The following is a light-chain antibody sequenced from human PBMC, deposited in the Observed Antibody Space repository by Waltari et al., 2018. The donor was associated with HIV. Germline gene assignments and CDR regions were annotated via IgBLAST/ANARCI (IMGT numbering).Light chain of an antibody. CDR2: SAS. Sequence: EIVMTQSPATLSVSPGERAILSCRASQSVSSNLAWYQQKPGQAPRLLIYSASTSATGVPARFSGSGSGTDFTLTISSLQSEDFAVYHCQQYNNWPPYTFGQGTRLEIK. CDR3: QQYNNWPPYT. CDR1: QSVSSN. J-gene: IGKJ2*01. V-gene: IGKV3-15*01.